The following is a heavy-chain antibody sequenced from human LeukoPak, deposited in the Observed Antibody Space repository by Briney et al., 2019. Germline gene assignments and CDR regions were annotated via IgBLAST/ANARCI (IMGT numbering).Heavy chain of an antibody. Sequence: SETLSLTCTVSGGSISSSSYYWGWIRQPPGKGLEWIGSIYYSGSTYYNPSLKSRVTISVDTSKNQFSLKLSSVTAADTAVYYCARQGIVVVPAAIIHWGQGTLVTVSS. J-gene: IGHJ4*02. CDR3: ARQGIVVVPAAIIH. D-gene: IGHD2-2*02. CDR1: GGSISSSSYY. CDR2: IYYSGST. V-gene: IGHV4-39*01.